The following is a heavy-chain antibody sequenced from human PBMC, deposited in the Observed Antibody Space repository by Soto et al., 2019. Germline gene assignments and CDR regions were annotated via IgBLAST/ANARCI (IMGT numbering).Heavy chain of an antibody. Sequence: QVQLQESGPGLVKPSETLSLTCTVSGGSISSYYWSWIRQPPGKGLEWIGYIYYSGSTNYNPSLKSRVTISVDTSKNQFSLKLSSVTAADTAVYYCARGYVYGGYNWFDPWGQGTLVTVSS. CDR3: ARGYVYGGYNWFDP. J-gene: IGHJ5*02. CDR2: IYYSGST. CDR1: GGSISSYY. D-gene: IGHD2-2*01. V-gene: IGHV4-59*01.